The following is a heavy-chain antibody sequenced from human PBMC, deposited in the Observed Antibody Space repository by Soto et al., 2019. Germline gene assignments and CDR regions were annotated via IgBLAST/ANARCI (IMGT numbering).Heavy chain of an antibody. CDR2: ISSSSSYI. D-gene: IGHD2-15*01. CDR3: ARDLLGSFLHYYYGMDV. V-gene: IGHV3-21*01. J-gene: IGHJ6*02. Sequence: GGSLRLSCAASGFTFSSYSMNWVRQAPGKGLEWVSSISSSSSYIYYADSVKGRFTISRDNAKNSLYLQMNSLRAEDTAVYYCARDLLGSFLHYYYGMDVWGQGTKVTVSS. CDR1: GFTFSSYS.